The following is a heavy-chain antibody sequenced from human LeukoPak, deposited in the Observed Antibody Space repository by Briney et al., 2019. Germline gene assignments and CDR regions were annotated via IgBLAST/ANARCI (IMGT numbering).Heavy chain of an antibody. J-gene: IGHJ6*03. D-gene: IGHD2/OR15-2a*01. V-gene: IGHV3-7*01. CDR2: IKQDGSEK. CDR3: ARVRREMKRSLGRITEYSYYYYMDV. CDR1: GFTLSSYW. Sequence: GGSLRLSCAASGFTLSSYWMSWVRQAPGKGLEWVANIKQDGSEKYYVGSVKGRFTISRDHAKNSLYLQINSLRAEDTAGYYCARVRREMKRSLGRITEYSYYYYMDVGGKGTTVTVSS.